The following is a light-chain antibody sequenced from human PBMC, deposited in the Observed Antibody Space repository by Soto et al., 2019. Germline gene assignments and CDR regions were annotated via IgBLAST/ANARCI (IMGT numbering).Light chain of an antibody. CDR3: HHYYSTPLA. CDR1: QSLLYSSTNKNY. J-gene: IGKJ1*01. Sequence: DIVMTQSPDSLAVSLGERATINCKSSQSLLYSSTNKNYLAWYQQKPGQPPRLLIYWASARESGVPDRFSGSGSGTDFTLTISSLQAEDVAVYYCHHYYSTPLAFGQGTKVEV. V-gene: IGKV4-1*01. CDR2: WAS.